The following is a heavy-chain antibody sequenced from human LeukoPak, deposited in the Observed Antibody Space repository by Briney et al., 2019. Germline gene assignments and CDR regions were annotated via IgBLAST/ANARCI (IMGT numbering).Heavy chain of an antibody. D-gene: IGHD2-2*01. V-gene: IGHV3-66*01. CDR1: GFIVSSKY. CDR3: AGGPKQQLLWGRASNGFDP. J-gene: IGHJ5*02. Sequence: GGSLRLSCAASGFIVSSKYMSWVRQAPGKGLEWVSVIYSGGSTHYADSVKGRFTISRDNSKNMLYLQMNSLRAEDTAVYYCAGGPKQQLLWGRASNGFDPWGQGTLVTVSS. CDR2: IYSGGST.